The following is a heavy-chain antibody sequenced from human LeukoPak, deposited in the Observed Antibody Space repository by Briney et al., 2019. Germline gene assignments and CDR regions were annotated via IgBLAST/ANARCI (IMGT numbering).Heavy chain of an antibody. CDR3: ARVDPPGRDSSGYYPDY. Sequence: GGSLRLSCAASGFTFSSYAMHWIRQAPGKGLEWVAVISYDGSNKYYADSVKGRFTISRDNSKNTLYLQMNSLRAEDTAVYYCARVDPPGRDSSGYYPDYWGQGTLVTVSS. CDR1: GFTFSSYA. CDR2: ISYDGSNK. V-gene: IGHV3-30-3*01. J-gene: IGHJ4*02. D-gene: IGHD3-22*01.